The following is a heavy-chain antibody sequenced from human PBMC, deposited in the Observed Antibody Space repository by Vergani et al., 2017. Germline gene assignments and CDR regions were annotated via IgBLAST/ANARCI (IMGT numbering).Heavy chain of an antibody. CDR2: FDPEDGET. CDR3: ATSPPLPITFGRVLGVYYGMDV. Sequence: QVQLVQSGAEVKKPGASVKVSCQVSGYTLTELSMHWVRQAPGKGLEWMGGFDPEDGETIYAQKFQGRVTMTEDTSTDTAYMELSSLRSEATAVYYCATSPPLPITFGRVLGVYYGMDVWGQGTTVTVSS. CDR1: GYTLTELS. D-gene: IGHD3-16*01. V-gene: IGHV1-24*01. J-gene: IGHJ6*02.